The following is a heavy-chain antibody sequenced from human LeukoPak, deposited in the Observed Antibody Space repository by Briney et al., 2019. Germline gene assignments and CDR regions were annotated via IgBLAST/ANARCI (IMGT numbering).Heavy chain of an antibody. CDR3: ASPTHYYDSSGSRLTRFDP. J-gene: IGHJ5*02. CDR2: ISSSGSTI. Sequence: PGGSLRLSCAASGFTFSSYEMNWVRQAPGKGLEWVSYISSSGSTIYYADSVKGRFTISRDNAKNSLYLQMNSLRAEDTAVYYCASPTHYYDSSGSRLTRFDPWGQGTLVTVSS. CDR1: GFTFSSYE. D-gene: IGHD3-22*01. V-gene: IGHV3-48*03.